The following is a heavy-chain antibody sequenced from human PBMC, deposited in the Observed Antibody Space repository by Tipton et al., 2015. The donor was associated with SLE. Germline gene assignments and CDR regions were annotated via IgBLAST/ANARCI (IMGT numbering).Heavy chain of an antibody. J-gene: IGHJ6*02. CDR3: ARDVATYYDFWNNYYGGMDV. CDR2: ISQNGNT. V-gene: IGHV4-38-2*02. Sequence: TLSLTCAVSGYSISSSFYWGWIRQPPGKGLEWIGTISQNGNTYSNPSPNRRVTISVDRPQYQFSLKLSSVTAADTAVYYCARDVATYYDFWNNYYGGMDVWGQGTTVTVSS. D-gene: IGHD3-3*01. CDR1: GYSISSSFY.